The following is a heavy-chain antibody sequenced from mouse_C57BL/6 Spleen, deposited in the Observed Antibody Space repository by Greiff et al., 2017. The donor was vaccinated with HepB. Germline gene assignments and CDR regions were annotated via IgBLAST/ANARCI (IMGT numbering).Heavy chain of an antibody. V-gene: IGHV5-17*01. CDR2: ISSGSSTI. CDR3: ARDYDYDDWYFDV. CDR1: GFTFSDYG. D-gene: IGHD2-4*01. Sequence: EVKLMESGGGLVKPGGSLKLSCAASGFTFSDYGMHWVRQAPEKGLEWVAYISSGSSTIYYADTVKGRFTISRDNAKNTLFLQMTSLRSEDTAMYYCARDYDYDDWYFDVWGTGTTVTVSS. J-gene: IGHJ1*03.